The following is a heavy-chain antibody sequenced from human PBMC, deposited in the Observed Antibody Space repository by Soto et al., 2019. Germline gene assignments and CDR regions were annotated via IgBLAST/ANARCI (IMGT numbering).Heavy chain of an antibody. Sequence: QVQLQESGPGLVKPSQTLSLTCTVSGGSISSGGYYWSWIRQHPGKGLEWIGYIYYSGSTYYNPALKTRVTISVDTSKNQFSLKLSSVTAADTAVYYSARDQGGATVPDREYYFDYWGQGTLVTVSS. CDR2: IYYSGST. CDR3: ARDQGGATVPDREYYFDY. CDR1: GGSISSGGYY. J-gene: IGHJ4*02. D-gene: IGHD4-17*01. V-gene: IGHV4-31*03.